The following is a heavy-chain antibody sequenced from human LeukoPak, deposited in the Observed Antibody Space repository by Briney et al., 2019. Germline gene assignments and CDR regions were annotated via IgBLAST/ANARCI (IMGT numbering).Heavy chain of an antibody. CDR1: GGSISSYY. CDR2: IYYCGST. V-gene: IGHV4-59*08. J-gene: IGHJ3*02. CDR3: ARLARDAFDI. Sequence: PSETLSLTCTVSGGSISSYYWSWIRQPPGKGLEWIGYIYYCGSTNYNPSLKSRVTISVDTSKNQFSLKLSSVTAADTAVYYCARLARDAFDIWGQGTMVTVSS.